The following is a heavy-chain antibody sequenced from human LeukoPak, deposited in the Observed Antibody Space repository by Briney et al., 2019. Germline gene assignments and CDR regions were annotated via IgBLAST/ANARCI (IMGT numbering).Heavy chain of an antibody. D-gene: IGHD3-10*01. V-gene: IGHV1-18*01. J-gene: IGHJ5*02. Sequence: ASVKVSCKASGYTFTSYGISWVRQAPGQGLEWMGWISAYNGNTNYAQKLQGRVTMTTDTSISTVYMELSRLRSDDTAVYYCARAPPITRGPFDPWGQGTLVTVSS. CDR2: ISAYNGNT. CDR3: ARAPPITRGPFDP. CDR1: GYTFTSYG.